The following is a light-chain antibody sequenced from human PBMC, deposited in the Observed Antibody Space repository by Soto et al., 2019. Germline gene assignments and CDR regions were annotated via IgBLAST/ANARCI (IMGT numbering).Light chain of an antibody. Sequence: QSVLTQPASVSGSPGQSITISCTGTSSDVGGYNLVSWYQQHPGKAPKLMIYEDSKRPSGVSHRFSGSKSGNTAFLAISGLQAEDEADYYCCSYAGSSTLVFGGGTQLTVL. J-gene: IGLJ2*01. V-gene: IGLV2-23*01. CDR2: EDS. CDR3: CSYAGSSTLV. CDR1: SSDVGGYNL.